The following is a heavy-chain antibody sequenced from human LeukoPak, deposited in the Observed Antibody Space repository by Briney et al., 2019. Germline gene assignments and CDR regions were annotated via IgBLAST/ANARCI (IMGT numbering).Heavy chain of an antibody. D-gene: IGHD4-17*01. CDR3: AKDFQDYGDHTFDY. J-gene: IGHJ4*02. Sequence: PGRSLRLSCAASGFTFDDYVMHWVRQAPGKGLEWVSGISWNSGSIGYADSVKGRFTISRDNAKNSLYLQMNSLRAEDTALYYCAKDFQDYGDHTFDYWGQGTLVTVSS. V-gene: IGHV3-9*01. CDR1: GFTFDDYV. CDR2: ISWNSGSI.